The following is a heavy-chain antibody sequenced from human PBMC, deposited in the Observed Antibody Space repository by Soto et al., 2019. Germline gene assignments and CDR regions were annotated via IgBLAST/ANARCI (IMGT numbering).Heavy chain of an antibody. J-gene: IGHJ6*02. CDR1: GFTFSSYA. CDR2: ITSNGGNT. V-gene: IGHV3-64*01. CDR3: ARRIPFGYGIDV. Sequence: EVQLVESGGGLVQPGGSLRLSCAASGFTFSSYAMHCVRQAPGKGLECVSAITSNGGNTDYASAVKGRFTISRDNSKNTLYLQMGSLRAEDMAVYYCARRIPFGYGIDVWGQGTTVTVSS. D-gene: IGHD2-21*01.